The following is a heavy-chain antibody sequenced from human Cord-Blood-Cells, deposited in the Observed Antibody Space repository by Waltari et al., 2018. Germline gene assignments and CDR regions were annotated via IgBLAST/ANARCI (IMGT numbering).Heavy chain of an antibody. D-gene: IGHD6-13*01. CDR3: ARGPSSWYGDF. CDR1: GGSFSGYY. V-gene: IGHV4-34*01. CDR2: INQSGST. Sequence: QVQLQQWGAGLLKPSETLSLTCAVYGGSFSGYYWSWIRQPPGKGLEGIGEINQSGSTNYNPSLKSRVTIAVDTSKNQFSLKLSSVTAADTAVYYCARGPSSWYGDFWGQGTTVTVSS. J-gene: IGHJ6*02.